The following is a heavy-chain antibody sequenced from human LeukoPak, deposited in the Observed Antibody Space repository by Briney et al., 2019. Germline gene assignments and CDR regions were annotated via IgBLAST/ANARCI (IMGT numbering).Heavy chain of an antibody. Sequence: GGSLRLSCVASEFTLDTYWMQWVRQAPGKGLVWVSRISPDGTITTYADSVKGRFTISGDNAKNTLYLEMNSLRAEDTAVYYCARPLGYCSGGSCFPFDYWGQGTLVTVSS. CDR1: EFTLDTYW. D-gene: IGHD2-15*01. CDR3: ARPLGYCSGGSCFPFDY. J-gene: IGHJ4*02. V-gene: IGHV3-74*01. CDR2: ISPDGTIT.